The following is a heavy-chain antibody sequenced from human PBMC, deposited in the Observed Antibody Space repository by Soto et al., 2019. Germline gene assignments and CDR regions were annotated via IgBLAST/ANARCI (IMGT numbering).Heavy chain of an antibody. CDR2: ISYDGSNK. CDR3: ARVGGSGSFHFYYYSYGMHV. V-gene: IGHV3-30-3*01. Sequence: QVQLVESGGGVVQPGRSLRLSCAASGFTFSSYAMHWVRQAPGKGLEWVAVISYDGSNKYYADSVKARFTISRDNSKNTLYLQMNSLRAEDTAVYYCARVGGSGSFHFYYYSYGMHVWGRGTTVTVSS. D-gene: IGHD3-10*01. J-gene: IGHJ6*02. CDR1: GFTFSSYA.